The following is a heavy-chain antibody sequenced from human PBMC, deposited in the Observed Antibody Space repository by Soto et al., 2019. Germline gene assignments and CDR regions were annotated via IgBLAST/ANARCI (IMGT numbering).Heavy chain of an antibody. V-gene: IGHV3-30*19. Sequence: QIQGVESGGGVVQPGRSLTLSWVLSGGIFSNYGMHWVRQAPGRGLQWLAIIINNGFIKYYPDSVEGRFTISRDNSKNTVYLHMSSLRADDTAVYYCARDGPIQHHPDYWGRGTLVTVSS. CDR2: IINNGFIK. CDR3: ARDGPIQHHPDY. D-gene: IGHD2-21*01. J-gene: IGHJ4*02. CDR1: GGIFSNYG.